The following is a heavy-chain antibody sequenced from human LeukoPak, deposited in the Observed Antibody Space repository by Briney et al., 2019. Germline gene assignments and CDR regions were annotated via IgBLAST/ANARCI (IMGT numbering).Heavy chain of an antibody. CDR2: IYYSGST. J-gene: IGHJ4*02. CDR3: ARSYDSSDNYYVY. V-gene: IGHV4-59*08. D-gene: IGHD3-22*01. Sequence: SETLSLTCTVSGDSINSYYWSWIRQPPGKGLEWIGYIYYSGSTNYNPSLKSRVTISIDTSKNQLSLKLSSVTAADTAVYYCARSYDSSDNYYVYWGQGTLVTVSS. CDR1: GDSINSYY.